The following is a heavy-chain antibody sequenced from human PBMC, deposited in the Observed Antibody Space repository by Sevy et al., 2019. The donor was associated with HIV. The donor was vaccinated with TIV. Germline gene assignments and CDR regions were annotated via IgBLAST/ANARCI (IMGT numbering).Heavy chain of an antibody. V-gene: IGHV3-74*01. CDR2: IDSDGSGT. CDR1: GFTFSSYW. Sequence: GGSLRLSCAVSGFTFSSYWMHWVRQAPGKGLVWVSRIDSDGSGTRYAYSVKGRFTISRDNAKNTLYLQMNSLRAEDTAVYYCARARFCSGGSCYSDYWGQGTLVTVSS. J-gene: IGHJ4*02. D-gene: IGHD2-15*01. CDR3: ARARFCSGGSCYSDY.